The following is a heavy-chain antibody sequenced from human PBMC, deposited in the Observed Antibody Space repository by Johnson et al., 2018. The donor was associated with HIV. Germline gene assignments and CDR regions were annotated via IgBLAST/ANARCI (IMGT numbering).Heavy chain of an antibody. D-gene: IGHD3-10*01. V-gene: IGHV3-15*01. CDR3: TTGISWFGAITFDI. Sequence: VQLVESGGGVVQPGGSLRLSCAASGFTFSSYWMHWVRQAPGKGLVWVGRIKSKSDGGTTDSAAPVKGRFTISRDDSKNTLYLQMNSLKTEDTAVYYCTTGISWFGAITFDIWGQGTMVTVSS. J-gene: IGHJ3*02. CDR2: IKSKSDGGTT. CDR1: GFTFSSYW.